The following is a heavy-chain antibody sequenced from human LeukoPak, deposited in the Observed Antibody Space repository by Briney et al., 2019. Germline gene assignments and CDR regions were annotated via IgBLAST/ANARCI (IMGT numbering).Heavy chain of an antibody. Sequence: SETLSLTCTVSGGSISSSSYYWGWIRQPPGKGLEWIGSIYYSGSTYYNPSLKSRVTISVDTSKNQFSLKLSSVTAADTAVYYCARLGDSSGYLVYWGQGTLVTVSS. D-gene: IGHD3-22*01. CDR3: ARLGDSSGYLVY. CDR1: GGSISSSSYY. CDR2: IYYSGST. J-gene: IGHJ4*02. V-gene: IGHV4-39*07.